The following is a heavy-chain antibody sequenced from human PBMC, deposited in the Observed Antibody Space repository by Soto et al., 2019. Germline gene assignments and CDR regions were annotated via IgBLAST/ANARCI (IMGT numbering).Heavy chain of an antibody. D-gene: IGHD3-3*01. V-gene: IGHV3-7*01. J-gene: IGHJ4*02. Sequence: GGSLRLSCAASGFTFSSYWMSWVRQAPGKGLEWVANIKQDGSEKYYVDSVKGRFTISRDNAKNSLYLQMNSLRAEDTAVYYCARGSPGEWSGYFPPDYWGQGTLVTVSS. CDR2: IKQDGSEK. CDR1: GFTFSSYW. CDR3: ARGSPGEWSGYFPPDY.